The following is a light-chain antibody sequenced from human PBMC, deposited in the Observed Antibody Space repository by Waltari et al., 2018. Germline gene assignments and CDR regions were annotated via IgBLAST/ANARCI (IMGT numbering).Light chain of an antibody. Sequence: QSVLTQPPSVSGAPGQRVTISCTGSXSNIGAGYDVHWYQQLPGTAPKLLISGNSNRPSGVPDRFSGSKSGTSASLAITGLQAEDEADYYCQSYDSSLSGSWVFGGGTKLTVL. J-gene: IGLJ3*02. CDR2: GNS. V-gene: IGLV1-40*01. CDR1: XSNIGAGYD. CDR3: QSYDSSLSGSWV.